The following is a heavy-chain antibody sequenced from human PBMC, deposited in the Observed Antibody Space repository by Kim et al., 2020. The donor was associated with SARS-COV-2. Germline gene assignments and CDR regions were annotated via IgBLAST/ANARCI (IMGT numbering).Heavy chain of an antibody. CDR2: ISSSGSTI. CDR3: VRSAGELTIFGVVSKYYYGMDL. Sequence: GGSLRLSCAASGFTFSSYEMNWVRQAPGKGLEWVSYISSSGSTIYYADSVKGRFTISRDNAKNSLYLQMNSQRAEDTAVYYCVRSAGELTIFGVVSKYYYGMDLWGRGTTLTVSS. V-gene: IGHV3-48*03. J-gene: IGHJ6*04. CDR1: GFTFSSYE. D-gene: IGHD3-3*01.